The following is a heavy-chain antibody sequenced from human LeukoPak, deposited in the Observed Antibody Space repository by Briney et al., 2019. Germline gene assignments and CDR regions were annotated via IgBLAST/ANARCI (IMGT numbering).Heavy chain of an antibody. CDR1: GFSFSNYW. V-gene: IGHV3-7*01. CDR2: IKEDGSEK. CDR3: ARYRLVWLPAPVFDY. D-gene: IGHD5-24*01. J-gene: IGHJ4*02. Sequence: PGGSLRLSCAASGFSFSNYWMTWVRQALGRGLEWVANIKEDGSEKYYVDSVKGRFTISRDNAKNSLYLQMNRLRAEDTAVYYCARYRLVWLPAPVFDYWGQGSLVTVSS.